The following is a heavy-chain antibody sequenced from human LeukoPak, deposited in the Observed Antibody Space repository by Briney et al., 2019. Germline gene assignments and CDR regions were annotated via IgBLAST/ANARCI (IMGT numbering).Heavy chain of an antibody. D-gene: IGHD6-19*01. CDR2: IKQDGSVK. Sequence: GGSLRLSCATSGFTLSNYWMSWVRQAPGKGLEWVANIKQDGSVKYYVDSVRGRFTISRDNAKNSLYLQMNSLRLEDTAVYYCARDGGWIAVDGTTKWFDSWGQGTLVSVSS. CDR3: ARDGGWIAVDGTTKWFDS. V-gene: IGHV3-7*01. CDR1: GFTLSNYW. J-gene: IGHJ5*01.